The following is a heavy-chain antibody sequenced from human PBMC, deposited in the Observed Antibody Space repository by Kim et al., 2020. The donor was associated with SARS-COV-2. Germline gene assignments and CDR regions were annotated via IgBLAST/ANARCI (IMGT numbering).Heavy chain of an antibody. CDR2: IYYSGST. CDR1: GGSISSSSYY. D-gene: IGHD6-13*01. Sequence: SETLSLTCIVSGGSISSSSYYWGWIRQPPGKGLEWIGSIYYSGSTYYNPSLKSRVTISVDTSKNQFSLKLSSVTAADTAVYYCARGQAYSSSWYRASAYFDYWGQGTLVTVSS. CDR3: ARGQAYSSSWYRASAYFDY. V-gene: IGHV4-39*07. J-gene: IGHJ4*02.